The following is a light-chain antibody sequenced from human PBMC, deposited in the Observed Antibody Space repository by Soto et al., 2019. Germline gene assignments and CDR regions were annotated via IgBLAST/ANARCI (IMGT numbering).Light chain of an antibody. CDR3: SSYTSSSTLYV. Sequence: QSALTQPASMSGSPGQSITISCTGTSVEVGGYNYVSWYQQHPGKAPKLMIYDVSNRPSGVSNRFSGSKSGNTASLTISGLQAEDEADYYCSSYTSSSTLYVFGTGTKLTVL. V-gene: IGLV2-14*01. CDR1: SVEVGGYNY. J-gene: IGLJ1*01. CDR2: DVS.